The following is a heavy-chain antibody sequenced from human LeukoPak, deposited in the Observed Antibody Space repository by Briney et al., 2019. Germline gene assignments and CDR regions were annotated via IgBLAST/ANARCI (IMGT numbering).Heavy chain of an antibody. CDR2: ISGSGGST. D-gene: IGHD5-24*01. CDR3: AKDTGWLQVLYYFDY. V-gene: IGHV3-23*01. CDR1: GFTFSSYA. J-gene: IGHJ4*02. Sequence: GGSLRLYCAASGFTFSSYAMSLVRQAPGKGLEWVSAISGSGGSTYYADSVKGRFTISSDNSKNTLYLQMNSLRAEDTAVYYCAKDTGWLQVLYYFDYWGQGTLVTVSS.